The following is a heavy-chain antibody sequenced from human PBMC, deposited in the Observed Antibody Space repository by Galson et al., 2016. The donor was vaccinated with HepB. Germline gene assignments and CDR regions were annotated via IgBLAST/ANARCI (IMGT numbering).Heavy chain of an antibody. CDR3: ARDLYYDFWSGHRAPYYYDALDV. D-gene: IGHD3-3*01. Sequence: SVKVSCKASGYTFTGYYIHWLRQAPGQGLEWMGWINPNSGATNYAQNFQGWVTMTRDTSISTVYMEVRRLRSDDTAVYYCARDLYYDFWSGHRAPYYYDALDVWGQGTTVTVSS. V-gene: IGHV1-2*04. J-gene: IGHJ6*02. CDR2: INPNSGAT. CDR1: GYTFTGYY.